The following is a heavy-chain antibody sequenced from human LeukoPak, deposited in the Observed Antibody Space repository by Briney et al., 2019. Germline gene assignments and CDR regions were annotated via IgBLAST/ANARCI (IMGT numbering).Heavy chain of an antibody. CDR2: IYYSGST. V-gene: IGHV4-59*08. J-gene: IGHJ3*02. CDR3: ARRRYGGNWDAFDI. D-gene: IGHD4-23*01. Sequence: PSEALSLTCAVYGGSFRGYYWSWIRQPPGKGLEWIGYIYYSGSTNYNPPLKSRVTISVDTSKNQFSLKLSSVTAADTAVYYCARRRYGGNWDAFDIWGQGTMVTVSS. CDR1: GGSFRGYY.